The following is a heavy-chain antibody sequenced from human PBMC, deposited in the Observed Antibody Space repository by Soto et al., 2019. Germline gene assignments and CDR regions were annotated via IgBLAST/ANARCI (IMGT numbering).Heavy chain of an antibody. J-gene: IGHJ4*02. D-gene: IGHD2-2*01. CDR1: GGSFSGYY. CDR3: ARRRWRPRGTVAAATTPFDY. Sequence: SETLSLTCAVYGGSFSGYYWSWIRQPPGKGLEWIGEINHSGSTNYNPSLKSRVTISVDTSKNQFSLKLSSVTAADTAVYYCARRRWRPRGTVAAATTPFDYWGQGTLVTVSS. V-gene: IGHV4-34*01. CDR2: INHSGST.